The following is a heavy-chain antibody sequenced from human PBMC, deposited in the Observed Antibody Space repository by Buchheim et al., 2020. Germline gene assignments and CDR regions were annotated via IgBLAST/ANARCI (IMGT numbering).Heavy chain of an antibody. Sequence: EVQLLESGGDLVQPGGSLRLSCAASGFTFSDHAMSWVRQAPGRGLEWVAAMSGSGATIYYSDSVRGRFTISRDNAKNSLYLQMNSLRDEDTAVYYCARADIVVVPAATPYYYYYMDVWGKGTT. CDR3: ARADIVVVPAATPYYYYYMDV. D-gene: IGHD2-2*02. CDR1: GFTFSDHA. J-gene: IGHJ6*03. CDR2: MSGSGATI. V-gene: IGHV3-23*01.